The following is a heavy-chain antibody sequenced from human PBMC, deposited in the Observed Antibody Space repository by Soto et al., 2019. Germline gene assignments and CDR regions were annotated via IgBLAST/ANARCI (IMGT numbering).Heavy chain of an antibody. CDR1: GYTFTGYY. Sequence: EASVKVSCKASGYTFTGYYMHWVRQAPGQGLEWMGWINPNSGGTNYAQKFQGRVTMTRDTSISTAYMELSRLRSDDTAVYYCARVPGIAVARSNWFDPWGQGTLVTVSS. J-gene: IGHJ5*02. CDR2: INPNSGGT. V-gene: IGHV1-2*02. CDR3: ARVPGIAVARSNWFDP. D-gene: IGHD6-19*01.